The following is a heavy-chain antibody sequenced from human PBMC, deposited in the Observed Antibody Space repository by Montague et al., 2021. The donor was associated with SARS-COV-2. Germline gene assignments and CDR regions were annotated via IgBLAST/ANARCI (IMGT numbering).Heavy chain of an antibody. V-gene: IGHV4-59*11. CDR3: ARLPPNGRWYLDL. D-gene: IGHD2-8*01. CDR1: GGSISSHY. Sequence: SETLSLTCTVSGGSISSHYWTCIRHPPGKGLEWIGYIYYTGSTNYNPSLKSRVAISVDTSKNQFSLSLRSVTAADTALYYCARLPPNGRWYLDLWGRGTLVTVSS. J-gene: IGHJ2*01. CDR2: IYYTGST.